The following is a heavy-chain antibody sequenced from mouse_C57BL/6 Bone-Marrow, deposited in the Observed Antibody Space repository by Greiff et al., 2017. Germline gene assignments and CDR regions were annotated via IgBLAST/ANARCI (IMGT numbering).Heavy chain of an antibody. CDR2: IDPENGDT. V-gene: IGHV14-4*01. D-gene: IGHD1-1*01. Sequence: EVQLQQSGAELVRPGASVKLSCTASGFNIKDDYMHWVKQRPEQGLEWIGWIDPENGDTEYASKFQGKATITADTSSNTAYLQLSSLTSEDTAVYYCTTTVVAPDDFDYWGQGTTLTVSS. CDR3: TTTVVAPDDFDY. CDR1: GFNIKDDY. J-gene: IGHJ2*01.